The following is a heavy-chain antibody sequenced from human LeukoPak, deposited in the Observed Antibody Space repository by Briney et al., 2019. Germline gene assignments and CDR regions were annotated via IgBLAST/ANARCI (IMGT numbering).Heavy chain of an antibody. J-gene: IGHJ5*02. CDR2: IYYSGST. CDR1: GGSISSGGYY. D-gene: IGHD2-2*03. CDR3: ARLLRVGYCSTTTCNWFDP. V-gene: IGHV4-39*07. Sequence: KPSETLSLTCSVSGGSISSGGYYWAWIRQPPGKGLEWIGTIYYSGSTYYSPSLKSRVTISVDTSKNQFSLKLSSVTAADTAVYYCARLLRVGYCSTTTCNWFDPWGQGTLVTVSS.